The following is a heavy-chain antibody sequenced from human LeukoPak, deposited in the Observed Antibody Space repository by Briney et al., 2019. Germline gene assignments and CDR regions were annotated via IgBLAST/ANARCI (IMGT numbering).Heavy chain of an antibody. V-gene: IGHV1-8*01. D-gene: IGHD5-12*01. CDR1: GYTFTSYD. CDR2: MNPNSGNT. Sequence: ASVKVSCKASGYTFTSYDINWVRQATGQGLEWMGWMNPNSGNTGYAQKFQGRVTMTRNTSISTAYMELSSLRSEDTAVYYCARVFYSGYDPREYYYYGMDVWGQGTTVTVSS. J-gene: IGHJ6*02. CDR3: ARVFYSGYDPREYYYYGMDV.